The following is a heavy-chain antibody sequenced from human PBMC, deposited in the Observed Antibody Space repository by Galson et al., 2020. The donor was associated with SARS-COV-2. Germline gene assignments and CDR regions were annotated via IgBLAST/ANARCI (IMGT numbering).Heavy chain of an antibody. V-gene: IGHV3-53*01. CDR1: GFTVSSNY. CDR3: ARDRVGPYGMDV. Sequence: QLGESLKISCAASGFTVSSNYMSWVRQAPGKGLEWVSVIYSGGSTYYADSVKGRFTISRDNSKNTLYLQMNSLRAEDTAVYYCARDRVGPYGMDVWGQGTTVTVSS. CDR2: IYSGGST. D-gene: IGHD1-26*01. J-gene: IGHJ6*02.